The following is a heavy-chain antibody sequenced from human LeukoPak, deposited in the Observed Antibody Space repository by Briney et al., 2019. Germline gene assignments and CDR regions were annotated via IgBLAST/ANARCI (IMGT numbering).Heavy chain of an antibody. CDR1: GASISSGDIY. V-gene: IGHV4-30-4*01. D-gene: IGHD1-26*01. J-gene: IGHJ3*02. Sequence: SETLSLTCTVSGASISSGDIYWSWIRQPPGKGLEWIGYIYYSGSTYYNPSLKSRVTISVDTSKNQFSLKLSSVTAADTAVYYCARQTPGARGGATPPMDAFDIWGQGTMVTVSS. CDR2: IYYSGST. CDR3: ARQTPGARGGATPPMDAFDI.